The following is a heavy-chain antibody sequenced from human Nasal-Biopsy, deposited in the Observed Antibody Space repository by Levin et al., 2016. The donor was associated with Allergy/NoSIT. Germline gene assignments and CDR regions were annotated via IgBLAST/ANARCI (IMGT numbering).Heavy chain of an antibody. D-gene: IGHD6-25*01. CDR2: IYYSGNT. CDR3: ARHSLQRLADLGGPNWFDP. V-gene: IGHV4-59*08. CDR1: NGSINSYY. J-gene: IGHJ5*02. Sequence: SETLSLTCVVSNGSINSYYWSWIRQPPGKGLEWLGYIYYSGNTKYNPSLNSRATFSVDTSKNLFSLKLTSVIAADTAIYYCARHSLQRLADLGGPNWFDPWGQGALVTVSS.